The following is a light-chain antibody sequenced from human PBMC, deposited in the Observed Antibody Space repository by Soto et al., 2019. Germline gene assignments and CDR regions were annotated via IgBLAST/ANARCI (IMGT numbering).Light chain of an antibody. CDR3: SSHTCNNSYV. CDR2: AVS. V-gene: IGLV2-14*01. J-gene: IGLJ1*01. CDR1: SSDVGANIF. Sequence: QSVLAQPASVSGSPGQSITISCTGTSSDVGANIFVSWHQQHPGKAPKLMIYAVSSRPSGVSYRFSGSKSGNTASLTLSGLQAEDAADDYCSSHTCNNSYVFXTGSKVTV.